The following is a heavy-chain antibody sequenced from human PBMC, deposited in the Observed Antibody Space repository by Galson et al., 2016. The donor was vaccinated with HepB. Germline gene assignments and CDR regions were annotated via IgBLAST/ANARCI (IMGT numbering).Heavy chain of an antibody. CDR2: IKQDGSEK. D-gene: IGHD5-12*01. CDR3: ARELATDAFDI. V-gene: IGHV3-7*03. Sequence: SLRLSCAASGFTFSSYVMSWVRQAPGKGLEWVANIKQDGSEKYYVDSVKGRFTISRDNAQNSLYLQMNNLRAEDAAVYYCARELATDAFDIWGQGTMVTVSS. J-gene: IGHJ3*02. CDR1: GFTFSSYV.